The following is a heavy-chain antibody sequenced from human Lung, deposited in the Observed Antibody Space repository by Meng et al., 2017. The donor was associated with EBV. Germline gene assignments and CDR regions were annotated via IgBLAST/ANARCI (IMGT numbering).Heavy chain of an antibody. J-gene: IGHJ4*02. V-gene: IGHV1-69*06. Sequence: ALSGPGAKSLGSSVKRPCKVPGGPLNIYANSWVRQAPGQGLEWLGGITPLFGTAKYAQRFQDRVTITADKSTNSVYLELTSLSSDDTAVYYCAREGGNLQFESWGQGSLVTVSS. CDR3: AREGGNLQFES. CDR1: GGPLNIYA. D-gene: IGHD1-7*01. CDR2: ITPLFGTA.